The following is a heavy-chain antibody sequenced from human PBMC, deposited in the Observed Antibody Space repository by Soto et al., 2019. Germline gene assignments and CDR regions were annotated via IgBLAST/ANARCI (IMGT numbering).Heavy chain of an antibody. D-gene: IGHD1-26*01. J-gene: IGHJ6*02. CDR3: AVNIVGATHYGMDV. CDR2: IIPILGIA. CDR1: GGTFSSYT. Sequence: QVQLVQSGAEVKKPGSSVKVSCKASGGTFSSYTISWVRQAPGQGLEWMGRIIPILGIANYAQKFQGRVTITADKSTSTAYMELSILRSEDTAVYYCAVNIVGATHYGMDVWGQGTTVTVSS. V-gene: IGHV1-69*02.